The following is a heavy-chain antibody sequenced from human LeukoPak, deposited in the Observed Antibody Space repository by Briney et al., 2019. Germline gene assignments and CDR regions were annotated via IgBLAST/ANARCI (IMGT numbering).Heavy chain of an antibody. Sequence: SETLSLTCAVYGGSFSGYYWSWIRQPPGKGLEWIGEINHSGSTNYNPSLKSRVTISVDTSKNQFSLKLSSVTAADTAVYYCASSYSSSRYSAFDIWGQGTMVTVSS. J-gene: IGHJ3*02. CDR3: ASSYSSSRYSAFDI. CDR1: GGSFSGYY. CDR2: INHSGST. D-gene: IGHD6-13*01. V-gene: IGHV4-34*01.